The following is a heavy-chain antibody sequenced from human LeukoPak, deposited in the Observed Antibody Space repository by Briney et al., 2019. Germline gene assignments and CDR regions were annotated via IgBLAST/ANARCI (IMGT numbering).Heavy chain of an antibody. CDR2: ISTSGST. J-gene: IGHJ4*02. CDR1: GGSISSGSYY. Sequence: MSSETLSLTCTVSGGSISSGSYYWSWIRQPAGKGLEWIGRISTSGSTSYNPSLKSRVTISVDMSKNQFSLKVSSVTAADTAVYYCARGGFPGYSTSWFYWGQGTLVTVSS. D-gene: IGHD6-13*01. V-gene: IGHV4-61*02. CDR3: ARGGFPGYSTSWFY.